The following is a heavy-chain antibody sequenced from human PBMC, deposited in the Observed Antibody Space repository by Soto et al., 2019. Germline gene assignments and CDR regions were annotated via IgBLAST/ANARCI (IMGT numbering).Heavy chain of an antibody. Sequence: QVQLVESGGGVVQPGRSLRLSCAATGFTFSGYGMHWVRQAPGKGLEWVSVVRHDGRNINYADFVMSRFTISRDNSKPPLDLQMNSLRADDTAVYYCVRGGVGSRHLYGSIDYWGQGPLVDVSS. CDR3: VRGGVGSRHLYGSIDY. J-gene: IGHJ4*02. D-gene: IGHD3-10*01. CDR2: VRHDGRNI. V-gene: IGHV3-33*01. CDR1: GFTFSGYG.